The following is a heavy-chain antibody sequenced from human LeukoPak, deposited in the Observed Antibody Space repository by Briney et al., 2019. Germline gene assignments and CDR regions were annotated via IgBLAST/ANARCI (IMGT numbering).Heavy chain of an antibody. CDR1: GGTFSSYA. CDR2: IIPIFGTA. D-gene: IGHD1-26*01. V-gene: IGHV1-69*01. J-gene: IGHJ4*02. CDR3: ARALVGVYVSFDY. Sequence: AASVKVSCKASGGTFSSYAISWVRQAPGQGLEWMGGIIPIFGTANYAQKFQGRVTITADESTSTAYMELSSLRSEDTAVYYCARALVGVYVSFDYWSQGTLVTVSS.